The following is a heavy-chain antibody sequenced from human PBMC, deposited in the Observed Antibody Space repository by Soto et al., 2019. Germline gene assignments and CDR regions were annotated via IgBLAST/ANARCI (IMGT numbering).Heavy chain of an antibody. J-gene: IGHJ5*02. CDR2: INAGNGNT. CDR1: GYTFTSYA. D-gene: IGHD6-13*01. V-gene: IGHV1-3*01. CDR3: ARAPYGAAAGTGWFDP. Sequence: QVQLVQSGAEVKKPGASVKVSCKASGYTFTSYAMHWVRQAPGQRLEWMGWINAGNGNTKYSQKFQGRVTITRDTAASTAYMELSSLRSEGTAVYYCARAPYGAAAGTGWFDPWGQGTLVTVSS.